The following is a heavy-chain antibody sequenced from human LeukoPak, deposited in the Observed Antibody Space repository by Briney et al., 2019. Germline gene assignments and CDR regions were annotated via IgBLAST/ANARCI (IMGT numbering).Heavy chain of an antibody. CDR1: GFTFDDYA. V-gene: IGHV3-9*01. CDR3: AKGGYDLDYYMDV. D-gene: IGHD5-12*01. Sequence: GRSLRLSCAASGFTFDDYAMDWVRQAPGKGLEWVSGISWSGGSIGYADSVKGRFTISRDNAKNSLYLQMNSLRGEDTAFYYCAKGGYDLDYYMDVWGKGTTVTISS. CDR2: ISWSGGSI. J-gene: IGHJ6*03.